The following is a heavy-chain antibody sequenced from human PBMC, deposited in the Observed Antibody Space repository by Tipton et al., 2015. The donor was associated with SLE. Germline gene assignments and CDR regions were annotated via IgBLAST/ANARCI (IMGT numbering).Heavy chain of an antibody. CDR3: AAGDWDLFEF. Sequence: QVQLVQSGPEVKKPGASVKVSCNTSGYTFTDYYMHWVRQAPGQGLEWLGWINLNSAGTNYAQRFQDRVTMTRDTSINTAFMDLSGLRSDDTAVYFCAAGDWDLFEFWGQGTLITVST. CDR1: GYTFTDYY. V-gene: IGHV1-2*02. CDR2: INLNSAGT. D-gene: IGHD3/OR15-3a*01. J-gene: IGHJ4*02.